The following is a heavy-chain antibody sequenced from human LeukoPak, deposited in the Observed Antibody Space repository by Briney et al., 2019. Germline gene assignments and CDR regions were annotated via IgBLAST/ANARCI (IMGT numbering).Heavy chain of an antibody. CDR2: ISYDGSNK. CDR1: GFTFSSYG. Sequence: GGSLRLSCAASGFTFSSYGMHWVRQAPGKGLEWVAVISYDGSNKYYADPVKGRFTISRDNSKNTLYLQMNSLRAEDTAVYYCAKSGGPAYCGGDCYTFFDYWGQGTLVTVSS. V-gene: IGHV3-30*18. J-gene: IGHJ4*02. CDR3: AKSGGPAYCGGDCYTFFDY. D-gene: IGHD2-21*02.